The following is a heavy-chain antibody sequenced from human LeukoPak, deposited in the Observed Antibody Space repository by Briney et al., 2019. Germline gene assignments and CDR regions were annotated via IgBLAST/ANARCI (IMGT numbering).Heavy chain of an antibody. V-gene: IGHV6-1*01. J-gene: IGHJ4*02. D-gene: IGHD6-13*01. Sequence: SQTLSLTCAISGDSVSSSSATWNWIRQSQSRGLEWLGRTYYRSKWYNDYALSVKSRITINSDTSKNQFSLQLNSVTPEDTAVYYCARRSVSATGTAYFFDFWGRGMLVTVSS. CDR3: ARRSVSATGTAYFFDF. CDR2: TYYRSKWYN. CDR1: GDSVSSSSAT.